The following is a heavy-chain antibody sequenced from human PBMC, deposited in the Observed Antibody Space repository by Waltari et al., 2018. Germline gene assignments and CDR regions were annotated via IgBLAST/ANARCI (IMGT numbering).Heavy chain of an antibody. CDR2: IYSGGST. V-gene: IGHV3-53*01. D-gene: IGHD3-22*01. CDR3: ASRYYDSSKGD. CDR1: GFTVISNY. J-gene: IGHJ4*02. Sequence: EVQLVESGGGLIQPGGSLRTSCAASGFTVISNYVSWVRPAPGKGLEWVSVIYSGGSTYYADSVKGRFPISRDNSKNTLYLQMNSLRAEDTAVYYCASRYYDSSKGDWGQGTLVTVSS.